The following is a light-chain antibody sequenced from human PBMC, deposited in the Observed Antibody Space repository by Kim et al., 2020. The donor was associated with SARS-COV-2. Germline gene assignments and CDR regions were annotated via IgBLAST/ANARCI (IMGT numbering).Light chain of an antibody. CDR3: QTWGTGIQGV. CDR1: SWHSSYA. V-gene: IGLV4-69*01. J-gene: IGLJ3*02. Sequence: VKLTCTLSSWHSSYAIAWHQQQPEKGPRYLMKLNSDGSHSKGDGIPDRFSGSSSGAERYLTISSLQSEDEADYYCQTWGTGIQGVFGGGTQLTVL. CDR2: LNSDGSH.